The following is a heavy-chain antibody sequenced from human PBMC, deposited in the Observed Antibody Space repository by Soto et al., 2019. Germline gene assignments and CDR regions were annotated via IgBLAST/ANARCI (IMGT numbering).Heavy chain of an antibody. CDR1: GGTFSTYA. CDR3: ASGIQLWLRRINNGYSG. D-gene: IGHD5-18*01. V-gene: IGHV1-69*12. CDR2: IIPMFGTA. Sequence: QVQLVQSGAEVKKPESSVKVSCKAPGGTFSTYAISWVRQAPGQGLEWMGGIIPMFGTANYAQRFQDRVTINADESTNTVYMELSSLGSEDTAVYFCASGIQLWLRRINNGYSGWGQGTLVTVSS. J-gene: IGHJ4*02.